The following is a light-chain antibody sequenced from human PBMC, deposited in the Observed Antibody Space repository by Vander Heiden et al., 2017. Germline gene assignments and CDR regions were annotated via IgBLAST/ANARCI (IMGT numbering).Light chain of an antibody. CDR1: ALGKRY. J-gene: IGLJ2*01. V-gene: IGLV3-25*03. Sequence: SNELTQPPSVSVSSGQTARITCSGDALGKRYAYWYQQKSGQAPVLLIFKDTKRPSGISERFSGSTSGTKGTLTITGVQAQDEADYYCQSGDTTGSVIFGGGTKLTVL. CDR3: QSGDTTGSVI. CDR2: KDT.